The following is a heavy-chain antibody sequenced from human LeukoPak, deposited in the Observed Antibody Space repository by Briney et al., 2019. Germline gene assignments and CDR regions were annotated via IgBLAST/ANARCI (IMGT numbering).Heavy chain of an antibody. CDR3: ARVKGNYFTAYYFDY. J-gene: IGHJ4*02. D-gene: IGHD2/OR15-2a*01. V-gene: IGHV4-61*08. CDR1: GGSISSGDYY. Sequence: SETLSLTCTVSGGSISSGDYYWSWIRQPPGKGLEWIGYIYYSGSTNYNPSLKSRVTISVDTSKNQFSLKLSSVTAADTAVYYCARVKGNYFTAYYFDYWGQGTLVTVSS. CDR2: IYYSGST.